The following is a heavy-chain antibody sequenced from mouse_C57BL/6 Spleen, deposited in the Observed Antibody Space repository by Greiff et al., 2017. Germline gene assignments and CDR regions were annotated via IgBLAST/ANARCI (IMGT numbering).Heavy chain of an antibody. CDR2: ISNLAYSI. V-gene: IGHV5-15*01. CDR3: ARRREAMDY. J-gene: IGHJ4*01. Sequence: EVKLMESGGGLVQPGGSLKLSCAASGFTFSDYGMAWVRQAPRKGPEWVAFISNLAYSIYYADTVTGRFTISRENAKNTLYLEMSSLRSEDTAMYYCARRREAMDYWGQGTSVTVSS. CDR1: GFTFSDYG.